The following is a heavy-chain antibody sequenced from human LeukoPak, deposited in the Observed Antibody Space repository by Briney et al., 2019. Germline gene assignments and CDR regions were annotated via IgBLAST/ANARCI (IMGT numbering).Heavy chain of an antibody. D-gene: IGHD6-19*01. J-gene: IGHJ4*02. V-gene: IGHV4-59*04. CDR3: ARHNAVAATGDY. Sequence: PSETLSLTCTVSGGSISSYYWSWIRQPPGKGLEWIGYIYYSGSTYYNPSLKSRVTISVDTSKNQFSLKLSSVTAADTAVYYCARHNAVAATGDYWGQGTLVTVSS. CDR2: IYYSGST. CDR1: GGSISSYY.